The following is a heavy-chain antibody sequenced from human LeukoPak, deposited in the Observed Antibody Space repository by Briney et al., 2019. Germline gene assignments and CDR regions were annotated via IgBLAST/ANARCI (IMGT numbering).Heavy chain of an antibody. CDR2: INHSGST. CDR1: GGSFSGYY. CDR3: ARVDYGGNSGDY. J-gene: IGHJ4*02. V-gene: IGHV4-34*01. Sequence: SETLSLTCAVYGGSFSGYYWSWIRQPPGKGLEWIGEINHSGSTNYNPSLKSRVTISVDTSKNQFSLKLSSVTAADTVVYYCARVDYGGNSGDYWGQGTLVTVSS. D-gene: IGHD4-23*01.